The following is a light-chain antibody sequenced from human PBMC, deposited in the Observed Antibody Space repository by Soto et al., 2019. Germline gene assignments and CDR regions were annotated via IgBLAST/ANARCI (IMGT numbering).Light chain of an antibody. J-gene: IGKJ1*01. CDR2: AAS. CDR3: QQSYSTPPWT. V-gene: IGKV1-39*01. Sequence: DSQITQSPSSLSASVGDRVTITCRASQSISSYLNWYQQKPGKAPKLLIYAASSSQSGVPSRFSGSGSGTDFTPTISSLQPEDFATYYYQQSYSTPPWTFGQGTKVEIK. CDR1: QSISSY.